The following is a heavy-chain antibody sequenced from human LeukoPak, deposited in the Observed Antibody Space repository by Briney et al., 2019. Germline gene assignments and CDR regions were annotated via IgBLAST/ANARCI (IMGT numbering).Heavy chain of an antibody. CDR3: ASGYYSTSEGGNGY. J-gene: IGHJ4*02. Sequence: GGSLRLSCAASGFTFSDYWMHWVRQAPGKGLVWVSRIDSDGSTTNYADSVKGRFTISRDNAKNTLYLQMNSLRAEDTAVYYCASGYYSTSEGGNGYWGQGTLVTVSS. V-gene: IGHV3-74*01. CDR2: IDSDGSTT. CDR1: GFTFSDYW. D-gene: IGHD2/OR15-2a*01.